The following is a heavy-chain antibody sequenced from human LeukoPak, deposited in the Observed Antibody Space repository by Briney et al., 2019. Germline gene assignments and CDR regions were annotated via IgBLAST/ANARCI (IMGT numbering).Heavy chain of an antibody. CDR1: GGTFSSYA. Sequence: ASVKVSCKASGGTFSSYAISWVRQAPGQGLEWMGRIIPILGIANYAQKFQGRVTITADKSTSTAYMELSSLRSEDTAVYYCARGRDYEDAFDIWGQGTMVTVSS. J-gene: IGHJ3*02. CDR2: IIPILGIA. V-gene: IGHV1-69*04. CDR3: ARGRDYEDAFDI. D-gene: IGHD4-17*01.